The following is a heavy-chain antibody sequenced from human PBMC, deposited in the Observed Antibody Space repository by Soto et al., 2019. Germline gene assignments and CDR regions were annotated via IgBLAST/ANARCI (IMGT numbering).Heavy chain of an antibody. D-gene: IGHD3-9*01. V-gene: IGHV1-69*13. CDR3: ARGSYDILTGYPYYFDY. CDR1: GGTFSSYA. CDR2: IIPIFGTA. Sequence: PVKVSCKASGGTFSSYAISWVRQAPGQGLEWMGGIIPIFGTANYAQKFQGRVTITADESTSTAYMELSSLRSEDTAVYYCARGSYDILTGYPYYFDYWGQGTLVTVSS. J-gene: IGHJ4*02.